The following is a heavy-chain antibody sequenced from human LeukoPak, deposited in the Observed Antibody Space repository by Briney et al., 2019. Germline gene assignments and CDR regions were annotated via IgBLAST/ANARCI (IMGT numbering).Heavy chain of an antibody. D-gene: IGHD6-6*01. CDR3: AGGRYPQLVRL. Sequence: PSETLSLTCSVSGDPISSYFWIWIRQPPGKGLEWIGYIHYSGSTNYNPSLASRVTMSADTSKNQSSLKLSSVTAADTAVYYCAGGRYPQLVRLWGQGTLVTVSS. V-gene: IGHV4-59*01. J-gene: IGHJ4*02. CDR1: GDPISSYF. CDR2: IHYSGST.